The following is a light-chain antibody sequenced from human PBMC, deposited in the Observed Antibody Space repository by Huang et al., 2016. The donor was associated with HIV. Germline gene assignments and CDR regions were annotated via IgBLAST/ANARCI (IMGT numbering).Light chain of an antibody. J-gene: IGKJ4*01. Sequence: DIQMTQSPSTLSASVGDRVTITCRASQRISKWLAWYHQKPGKAPKLLIYEASTLESGVPSRFSGRGSGTEFTLTSSSLRPDDFATYYCQQYNRYLLSFGGGTKVEIE. V-gene: IGKV1-5*03. CDR2: EAS. CDR3: QQYNRYLLS. CDR1: QRISKW.